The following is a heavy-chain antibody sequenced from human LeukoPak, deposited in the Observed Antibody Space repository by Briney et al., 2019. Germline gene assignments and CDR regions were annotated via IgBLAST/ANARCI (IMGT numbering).Heavy chain of an antibody. CDR3: ATTQGYSYPYY. D-gene: IGHD5-18*01. CDR2: IYSDGTT. CDR1: GFTVGSNY. Sequence: PGGSLRLSCAASGFTVGSNYMSWVRQAPGKGLEWVSVIYSDGTTYYADSVKGQFTISRDISKNTLYLQMSNLRAEDTAVYCCATTQGYSYPYYWGQGTLVTVSS. V-gene: IGHV3-53*01. J-gene: IGHJ4*02.